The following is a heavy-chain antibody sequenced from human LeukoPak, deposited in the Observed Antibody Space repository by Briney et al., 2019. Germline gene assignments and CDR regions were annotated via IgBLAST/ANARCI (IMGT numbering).Heavy chain of an antibody. J-gene: IGHJ4*02. CDR3: AKDMGATPFDGSPDY. V-gene: IGHV3-9*01. CDR1: GFTFDDYA. Sequence: GGSLRLSCAASGFTFDDYAMHWVRQAPGKGLEWVSGISWNSGSIGYADSVKGRFTISRDNAKNSLYLQMNSLRAEDTALYYCAKDMGATPFDGSPDYWGQGTLVTVSS. CDR2: ISWNSGSI. D-gene: IGHD1-26*01.